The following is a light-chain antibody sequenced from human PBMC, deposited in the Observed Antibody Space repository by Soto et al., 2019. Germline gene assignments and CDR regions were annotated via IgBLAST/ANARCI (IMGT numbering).Light chain of an antibody. V-gene: IGKV3-11*01. J-gene: IGKJ4*01. CDR1: QSVSSY. CDR2: DAS. Sequence: ETVLTQPPATLSLSPGERATLSCRASQSVSSYLAWYQQKPGQAPRLLIYDASNRATGIPARFSGSGSGTDFTLTISSLEPEDFAVYYCQQRSNWITFGGGTKVEIK. CDR3: QQRSNWIT.